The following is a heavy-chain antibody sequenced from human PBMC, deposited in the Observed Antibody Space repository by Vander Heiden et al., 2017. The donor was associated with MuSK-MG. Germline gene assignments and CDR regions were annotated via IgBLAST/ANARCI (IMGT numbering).Heavy chain of an antibody. D-gene: IGHD6-6*01. V-gene: IGHV3-21*03. CDR2: ISSSSSYI. J-gene: IGHJ1*01. CDR3: ARPGIAALTPQHFQH. Sequence: EVQLVDSGGGLVKPGGSLRLSCAASGFTFSGYSMNWVRQAPGKGLEWVSSISSSSSYIYYADSVKGRFTISRDNAKNSLYLQMNSLRAEDTAVYYCARPGIAALTPQHFQHWGQGTLVTVSS. CDR1: GFTFSGYS.